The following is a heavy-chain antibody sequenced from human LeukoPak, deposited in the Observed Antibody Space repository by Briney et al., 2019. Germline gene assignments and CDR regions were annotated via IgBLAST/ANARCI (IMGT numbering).Heavy chain of an antibody. J-gene: IGHJ1*01. D-gene: IGHD6-19*01. Sequence: GGSLRLSCAASGFTFSIYWMSWIRQAPGKGLEWVANIKEDGSEKYHVDSVTGRFTISRDNTNNSLHLQMNTLSAGDTAVYYCARFIHRSGWYEYFQHWGQGTLVTVSS. CDR3: ARFIHRSGWYEYFQH. V-gene: IGHV3-7*01. CDR2: IKEDGSEK. CDR1: GFTFSIYW.